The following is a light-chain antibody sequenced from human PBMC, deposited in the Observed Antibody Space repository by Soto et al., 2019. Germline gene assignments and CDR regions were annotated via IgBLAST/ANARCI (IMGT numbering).Light chain of an antibody. CDR1: QSLTSTY. J-gene: IGKJ2*01. CDR3: QHYESSPPSYT. V-gene: IGKV3-20*01. Sequence: EIVLTQSPGTQSLSPGERATLSCRASQSLTSTYLAWYQQKPGQAPRLLIYGASSRATGVPDRFSGSGSGTDFTLTISRLEPEDFAVYYCQHYESSPPSYTFGQGTKLEIK. CDR2: GAS.